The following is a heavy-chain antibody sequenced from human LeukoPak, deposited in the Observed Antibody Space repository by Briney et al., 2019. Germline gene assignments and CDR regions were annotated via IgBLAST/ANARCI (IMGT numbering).Heavy chain of an antibody. J-gene: IGHJ4*02. CDR2: IYTSGST. CDR3: ARGSGGDY. D-gene: IGHD1-14*01. Sequence: SQTLSPTCTVSGGSISSGSYYWSWIRQPAGKGLEWIGRIYTSGSTNYNPSLKSRVTISVDTSKNQFSLKLSSVTAADTAVYYCARGSGGDYWGQGTLVTVSS. CDR1: GGSISSGSYY. V-gene: IGHV4-61*02.